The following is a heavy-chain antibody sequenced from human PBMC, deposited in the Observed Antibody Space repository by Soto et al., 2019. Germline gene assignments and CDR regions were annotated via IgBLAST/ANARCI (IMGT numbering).Heavy chain of an antibody. V-gene: IGHV1-69*12. J-gene: IGHJ4*02. CDR1: GGTFSSYA. CDR3: AREWGSIAAAGTGYFDY. CDR2: IIPIFGTA. Sequence: QVQLVQSGAEVKKPGSSVKVSCKASGGTFSSYAISWVRQAPGQGLEWMGGIIPIFGTANYAQKFQGRVTITADESTSTAYMELSSRRSEDTAVYYCAREWGSIAAAGTGYFDYWGQGTLVTVSS. D-gene: IGHD6-13*01.